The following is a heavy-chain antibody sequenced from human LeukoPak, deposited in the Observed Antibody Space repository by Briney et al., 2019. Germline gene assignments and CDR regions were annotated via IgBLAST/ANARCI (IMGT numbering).Heavy chain of an antibody. CDR1: EFTFSNYW. V-gene: IGHV3-7*04. D-gene: IGHD6-19*01. CDR3: ARGRYTSGWYPDYFDY. CDR2: IKQDGSGT. Sequence: PGGSLRLSCAASEFTFSNYWMSWVRQAPGKGLEWVANIKQDGSGTYYVDSVKGRFTISRDNAKTSLYLQMNSLRVEDTAVYYWARGRYTSGWYPDYFDYWGQGTLVTVSS. J-gene: IGHJ4*02.